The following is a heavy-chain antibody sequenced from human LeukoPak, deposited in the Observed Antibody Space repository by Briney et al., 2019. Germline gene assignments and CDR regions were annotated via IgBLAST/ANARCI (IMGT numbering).Heavy chain of an antibody. CDR2: ISYSGGST. Sequence: GGSLRLSCAASGFTFSSYAMSWVRQAPGKGLEWVSAISYSGGSTYYADSVKGRFTISRENSKNMLYLQMNNLRAEDTAVYYCAKKMASNSPLFDSWGQGTLVTVSS. V-gene: IGHV3-23*01. D-gene: IGHD5-24*01. CDR3: AKKMASNSPLFDS. CDR1: GFTFSSYA. J-gene: IGHJ4*02.